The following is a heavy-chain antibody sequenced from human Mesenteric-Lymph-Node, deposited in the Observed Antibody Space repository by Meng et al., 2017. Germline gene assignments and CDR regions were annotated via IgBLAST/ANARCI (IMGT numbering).Heavy chain of an antibody. CDR2: VYHNGNA. J-gene: IGHJ4*02. V-gene: IGHV4-34*01. CDR3: ARVGQWLPIDY. CDR1: GGSFSGYY. Sequence: QVQLQQWGAGLLKPSETLSLTCAVYGGSFSGYYWSWIRQPPGKGLEWIGEVYHNGNANYNPSLKSRVTISVDKSKNQFSLNLSSVTAADTAVYYCARVGQWLPIDYWGQGTLVTVSS. D-gene: IGHD6-19*01.